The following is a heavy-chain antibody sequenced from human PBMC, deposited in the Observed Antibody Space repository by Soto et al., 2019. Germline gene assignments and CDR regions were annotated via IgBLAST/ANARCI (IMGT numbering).Heavy chain of an antibody. CDR3: ARVGYYYDSSGYYLSFDY. CDR1: GYTFTSYD. J-gene: IGHJ4*02. V-gene: IGHV1-8*01. CDR2: MNPTSGNT. D-gene: IGHD3-22*01. Sequence: QVQLVQSGAEVKKPGASVKVSCKASGYTFTSYDINWVRQAPGQGLEWMGWMNPTSGNTGYAQKFQGRVTMTRNTSISTAYMELSSLRSEYTAVYYCARVGYYYDSSGYYLSFDYWGQGTLVTVAS.